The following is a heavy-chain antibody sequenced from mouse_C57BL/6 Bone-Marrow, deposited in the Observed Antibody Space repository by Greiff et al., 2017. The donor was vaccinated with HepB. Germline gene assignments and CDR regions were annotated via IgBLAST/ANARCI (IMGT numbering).Heavy chain of an antibody. Sequence: EVMLVESGGGLVQPGGSLSLSCAASGFTFTDYYMRWVRQPPGQALEWLGFIRNKANGYTTEYSASVKGRFTISRDNYQSILDLQMNALRAEASATYYCGRPSRLPQYYAMDYWGQGTSVTVSS. CDR3: GRPSRLPQYYAMDY. CDR2: IRNKANGYTT. V-gene: IGHV7-3*01. D-gene: IGHD5-5*01. J-gene: IGHJ4*01. CDR1: GFTFTDYY.